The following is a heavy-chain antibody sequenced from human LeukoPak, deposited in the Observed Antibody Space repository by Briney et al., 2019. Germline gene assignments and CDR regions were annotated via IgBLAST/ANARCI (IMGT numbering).Heavy chain of an antibody. V-gene: IGHV4-39*07. Sequence: SETLSLTCTVSGGSISSSSYYWGWIRQPPGKGLEWIGIIYYSGSTYYNPSLKSRVTISVDTFKNQFSLKLSSVTAADTAVYYCARESAPYSSSWGGPYYYYLDVWGKGTTVTVSS. J-gene: IGHJ6*03. CDR2: IYYSGST. CDR3: ARESAPYSSSWGGPYYYYLDV. D-gene: IGHD6-13*01. CDR1: GGSISSSSYY.